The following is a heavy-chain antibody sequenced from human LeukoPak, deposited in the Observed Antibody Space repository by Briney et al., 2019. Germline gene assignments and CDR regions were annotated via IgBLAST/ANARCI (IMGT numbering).Heavy chain of an antibody. CDR3: KGEQVADWDH. CDR1: GFAFSQYP. Sequence: GGSLRLSCAASGFAFSQYPMQWVRQAPGRGLEWLAGISFDGRKKCYAESVRGRFTISRDNSQKTVYLEMNSLRLEDTAVYYCKGEQVADWDHWGQGTLVTVSS. CDR2: ISFDGRKK. D-gene: IGHD3/OR15-3a*01. J-gene: IGHJ4*02. V-gene: IGHV3-30*03.